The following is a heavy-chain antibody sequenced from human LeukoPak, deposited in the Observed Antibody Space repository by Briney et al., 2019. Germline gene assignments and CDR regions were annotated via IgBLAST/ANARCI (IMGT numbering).Heavy chain of an antibody. CDR1: GGSISSYF. V-gene: IGHV4-59*01. Sequence: SETLSPTCTVSGGSISSYFWSWIRQPPGKGLEWIGYIYYSGSIDYNPSLKGRVTISVDTSKNQFSLKLNSVTAADTAIYYCARNAGDLWGQGTLVTVSS. CDR3: ARNAGDL. CDR2: IYYSGSI. J-gene: IGHJ5*02.